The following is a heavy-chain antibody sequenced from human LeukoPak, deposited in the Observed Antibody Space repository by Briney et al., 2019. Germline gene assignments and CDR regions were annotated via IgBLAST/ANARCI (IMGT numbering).Heavy chain of an antibody. CDR1: GFTFSSYS. V-gene: IGHV3-48*04. Sequence: QSGGSLRLSCAASGFTFSSYSMNWVRQAPGKGLEWVSYISSSSSTIYYADSVKGRFTISRDNAKNSLYLQTNSLRAEDTAVYYCARSEQLVPEGSDYWGQGTLVTVSS. CDR3: ARSEQLVPEGSDY. D-gene: IGHD6-13*01. J-gene: IGHJ4*02. CDR2: ISSSSSTI.